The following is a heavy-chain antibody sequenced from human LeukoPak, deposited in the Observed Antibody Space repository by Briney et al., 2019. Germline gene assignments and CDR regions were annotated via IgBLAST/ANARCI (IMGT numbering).Heavy chain of an antibody. J-gene: IGHJ3*02. CDR2: IYYSGST. CDR3: ARDPKRGYCSSTSCGGDAFDI. D-gene: IGHD2-2*01. CDR1: GGSISSRNW. Sequence: PSGTLSLTCAVSGGSISSRNWWSWVRQPPGKGLEWIGYIYYSGSTYYNPSLKSRVTISVDTSKNQFSLKLSSVTAADTAVYYCARDPKRGYCSSTSCGGDAFDIWGQGTMVTVSS. V-gene: IGHV4-4*02.